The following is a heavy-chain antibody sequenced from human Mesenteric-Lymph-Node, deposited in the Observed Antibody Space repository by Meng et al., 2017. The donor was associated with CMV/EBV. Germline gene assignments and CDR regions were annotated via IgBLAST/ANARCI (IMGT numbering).Heavy chain of an antibody. J-gene: IGHJ4*02. CDR2: ISSSSSTYI. CDR3: VRGNNYLYYFDY. D-gene: IGHD3-16*01. CDR1: GFTFNNYW. Sequence: GESLKISCAASGFTFNNYWMHWVRQAPGKGLEWVSSISSSSSTYIYYADSVKGRFTISRDNARNSLYLQMNSLRAGDTAIYYCVRGNNYLYYFDYWGQGTQVTVSS. V-gene: IGHV3-21*01.